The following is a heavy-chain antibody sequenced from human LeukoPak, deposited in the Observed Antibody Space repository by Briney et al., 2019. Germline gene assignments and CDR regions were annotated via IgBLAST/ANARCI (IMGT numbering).Heavy chain of an antibody. CDR3: VRDLWWRQGES. Sequence: GSLRLSCAASRFSFSSYGMHWVRQAPGKGLEWVSYISSSGSTIYYADSVKGRFTISRDNAKNSLYLQMNSLRAEDTAVYYCVRDLWWRQGESWGQGTQVTVSS. J-gene: IGHJ5*02. CDR1: RFSFSSYG. CDR2: ISSSGSTI. D-gene: IGHD2-21*02. V-gene: IGHV3-48*04.